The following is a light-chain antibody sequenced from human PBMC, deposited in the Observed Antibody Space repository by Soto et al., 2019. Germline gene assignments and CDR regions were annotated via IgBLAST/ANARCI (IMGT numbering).Light chain of an antibody. CDR3: CSYAGSRALL. CDR1: SSDVGSYNL. Sequence: QSALTQPASVSGSPGQSITISCTGTSSDVGSYNLVSWYQQHPGKAPKLMIFEGSKRPSGISNRFSGSKSGNTASLTISGLQAEDEADYYCCSYAGSRALLLGGGTKLTVL. V-gene: IGLV2-23*01. J-gene: IGLJ2*01. CDR2: EGS.